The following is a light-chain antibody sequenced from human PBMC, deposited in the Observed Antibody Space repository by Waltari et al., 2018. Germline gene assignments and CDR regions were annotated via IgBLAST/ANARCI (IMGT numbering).Light chain of an antibody. V-gene: IGLV2-14*03. CDR3: SSYTTTSTYV. CDR1: SSYVGSYND. CDR2: DVN. Sequence: QSALTQPASVSGSPGQSITLPCAGTSSYVGSYNDVAWYQQHSGKAPKLIISDVNNRPSGVSNRFSGSKSGNTASLIISGLQADDEADYYCSSYTTTSTYVFGTGTTVSVL. J-gene: IGLJ1*01.